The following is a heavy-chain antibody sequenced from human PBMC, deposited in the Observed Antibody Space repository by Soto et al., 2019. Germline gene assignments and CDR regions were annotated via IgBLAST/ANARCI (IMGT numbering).Heavy chain of an antibody. V-gene: IGHV1-18*01. CDR2: ISAYNGKT. CDR3: ASGGAVNYYHGMDV. D-gene: IGHD2-15*01. J-gene: IGHJ6*02. Sequence: QVQLVQSGGEVKKPGASVKLSCTASGYTFTSYGISWVRQAPGQGLEWMGWISAYNGKTNNAQNVQGGVTMTTDTSTRTAYMDLRSLRSDDTAVYYCASGGAVNYYHGMDVWGQGTTVTVSS. CDR1: GYTFTSYG.